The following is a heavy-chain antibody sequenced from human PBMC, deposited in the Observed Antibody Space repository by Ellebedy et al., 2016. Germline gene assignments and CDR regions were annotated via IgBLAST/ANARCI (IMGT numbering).Heavy chain of an antibody. Sequence: GESLKISCAASGFTFSSFAMNWVRQAPGKGLEWVSTLYSGGTILYADSVKGRFTISRDNSKNTLYLQMNSLTVEDTAVYYCAKGNAIPGPEPLDFWGQGTLVTVSS. D-gene: IGHD1-14*01. CDR2: LYSGGTI. CDR1: GFTFSSFA. V-gene: IGHV3-66*01. CDR3: AKGNAIPGPEPLDF. J-gene: IGHJ4*02.